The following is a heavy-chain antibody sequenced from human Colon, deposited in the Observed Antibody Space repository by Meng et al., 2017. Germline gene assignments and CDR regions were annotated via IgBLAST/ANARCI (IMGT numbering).Heavy chain of an antibody. D-gene: IGHD4-23*01. V-gene: IGHV4-4*02. CDR3: ARIDYGGNGIEKYFFDY. CDR2: IHHGGTT. J-gene: IGHJ4*02. Sequence: VQLQESGPGRVKPSGTLSLTCAVSGGSISSNYWWSWVRQSPKKGLEWIGEIHHGGTTNYNPSLKSRVTISVDTSNNQFSLKLSSVTAADTAVYYCARIDYGGNGIEKYFFDYWGQGTLVTVSS. CDR1: GGSISSNYW.